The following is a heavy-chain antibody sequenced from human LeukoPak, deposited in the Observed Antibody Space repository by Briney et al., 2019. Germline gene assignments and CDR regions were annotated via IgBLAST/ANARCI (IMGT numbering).Heavy chain of an antibody. CDR2: IYTSGST. CDR3: ARGYYYGSGERAFDI. CDR1: GGSISSYY. D-gene: IGHD3-10*01. Sequence: ETLSLTCTVSGGSISSYYWSWIRQPAGKGLEWIGRIYTSGSTNYNPSLMSRVTMSVDTSKNQFSLKLSSVTAADTAVYYCARGYYYGSGERAFDIWGQGTMVTVSS. J-gene: IGHJ3*02. V-gene: IGHV4-4*07.